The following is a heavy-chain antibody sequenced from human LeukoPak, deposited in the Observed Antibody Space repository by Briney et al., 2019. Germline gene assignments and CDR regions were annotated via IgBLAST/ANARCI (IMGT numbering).Heavy chain of an antibody. CDR2: ISYDGSNK. CDR3: ARAPYGDYWYFDL. J-gene: IGHJ2*01. V-gene: IGHV3-30*07. D-gene: IGHD4-17*01. Sequence: PGGSLRLSCAASGFTFSSYAMHWVRQAPGKGLEWVAVISYDGSNKYYADSVKGRFTISGDNSKNTLYLQMNSLRAEDTAVYYCARAPYGDYWYFDLWGRGTLVTVSS. CDR1: GFTFSSYA.